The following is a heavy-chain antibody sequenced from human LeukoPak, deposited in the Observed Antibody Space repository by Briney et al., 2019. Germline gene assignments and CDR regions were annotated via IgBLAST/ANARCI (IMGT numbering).Heavy chain of an antibody. CDR1: GFTFSSYW. CDR3: ARGGVWLPEPFDP. CDR2: IKQDGSEK. D-gene: IGHD2-8*02. J-gene: IGHJ5*02. Sequence: PGGSLRLSCAASGFTFSSYWMSWVRQAPGKGLEWVANIKQDGSEKYYVDSVKGRFTISRDNAKNSLYLQMNSLRAEDTAVYYCARGGVWLPEPFDPWGQGTLVTVSS. V-gene: IGHV3-7*01.